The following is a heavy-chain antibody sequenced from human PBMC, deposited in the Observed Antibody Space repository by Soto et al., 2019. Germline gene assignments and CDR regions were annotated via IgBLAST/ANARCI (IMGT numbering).Heavy chain of an antibody. CDR1: GYTFTSDG. Sequence: ASVKVSCKASGYTFTSDGISWVRQAPGQGLEWMGWISAYNGNTNYAQKLQGRVTMTTDTSTSTAYMELRSLRSDDTAVYYCAREVGRGYSYGLIGAFDIWGQGTMVTVSS. D-gene: IGHD5-18*01. J-gene: IGHJ3*02. CDR2: ISAYNGNT. V-gene: IGHV1-18*01. CDR3: AREVGRGYSYGLIGAFDI.